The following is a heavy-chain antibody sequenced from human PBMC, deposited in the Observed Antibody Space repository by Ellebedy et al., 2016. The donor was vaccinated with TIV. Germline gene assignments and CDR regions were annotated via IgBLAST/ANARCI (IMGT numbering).Heavy chain of an antibody. Sequence: AASVKVSCKASGYTFTGYYIHWVRQAPGQGLEWVGWINPHSGDTNYAQKLRGRVTVTGDTSISTAYMELSRLVSDDPAVYYCVRDLTNYGRSSYWGQGTPVTVSS. V-gene: IGHV1-2*02. J-gene: IGHJ4*02. CDR1: GYTFTGYY. D-gene: IGHD3-10*01. CDR2: INPHSGDT. CDR3: VRDLTNYGRSSY.